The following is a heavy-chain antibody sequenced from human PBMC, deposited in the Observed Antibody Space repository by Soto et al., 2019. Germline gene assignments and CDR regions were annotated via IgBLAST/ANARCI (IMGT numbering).Heavy chain of an antibody. CDR2: IDYDGSNK. Sequence: SLRLSCAASGFTFYNYAMNWVRQAPGKGLEWVSTIDYDGSNKYYADSVKGRFTISRDNSKNTLYLQMNSLRAEDTAVYYCARRYYYDSSGYSYYGMDVWGQGTTVTVSS. D-gene: IGHD3-22*01. CDR1: GFTFYNYA. CDR3: ARRYYYDSSGYSYYGMDV. J-gene: IGHJ6*02. V-gene: IGHV3-30-3*01.